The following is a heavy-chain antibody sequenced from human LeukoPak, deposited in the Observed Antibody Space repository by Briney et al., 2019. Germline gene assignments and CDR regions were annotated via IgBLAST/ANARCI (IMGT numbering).Heavy chain of an antibody. J-gene: IGHJ4*02. CDR3: VRRTRVAMPNALDLISDF. V-gene: IGHV4-34*01. Sequence: SETLSLTCAVYGDSFSGHYWSWIRQPPGKGLEWIGEITDGGRTSYSPSLKSRATISIVPSQSHFSLQLDSVTAADTAIYYCVRRTRVAMPNALDLISDFWGQGTLVTVSS. D-gene: IGHD2-2*01. CDR1: GDSFSGHY. CDR2: ITDGGRT.